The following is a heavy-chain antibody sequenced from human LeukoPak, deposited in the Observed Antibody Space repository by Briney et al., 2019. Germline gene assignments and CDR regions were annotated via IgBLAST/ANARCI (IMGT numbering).Heavy chain of an antibody. CDR1: GFTFGTYW. V-gene: IGHV3-74*01. CDR3: ARNSSAYYGGDDAFDI. D-gene: IGHD3-22*01. CDR2: INSDGSST. Sequence: GGSLRLSCAASGFTFGTYWMHWARQAPGKGLVWASRINSDGSSTNYADSVKGRFTISRDNAKNTLYLQMNSLRAEDTAVYYCARNSSAYYGGDDAFDIWGQGTMVTVSS. J-gene: IGHJ3*02.